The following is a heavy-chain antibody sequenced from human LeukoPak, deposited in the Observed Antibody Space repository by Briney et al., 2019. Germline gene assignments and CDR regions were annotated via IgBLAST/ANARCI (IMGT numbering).Heavy chain of an antibody. D-gene: IGHD2-2*01. Sequence: SETLSLTCAVYGGSFSGNYWSWIRQPPGKGLEWIGEINQSGSTNYNPSLKSRVTISVDTSKNQFSLKLSSVTAADTAVYYCARERREQLLPPYTRSVTYFDYWGQGTLVTVSS. CDR1: GGSFSGNY. V-gene: IGHV4-34*01. J-gene: IGHJ4*02. CDR3: ARERREQLLPPYTRSVTYFDY. CDR2: INQSGST.